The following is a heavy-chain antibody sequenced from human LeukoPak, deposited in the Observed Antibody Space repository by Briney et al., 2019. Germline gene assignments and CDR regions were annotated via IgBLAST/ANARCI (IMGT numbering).Heavy chain of an antibody. D-gene: IGHD3-3*01. CDR2: INPNSGGT. J-gene: IGHJ5*02. CDR3: ARVEGSYYDFWSGYYPNSNWFDP. V-gene: IGHV1-2*02. CDR1: GYTFTGYY. Sequence: ASVKVSCKASGYTFTGYYMHWVRQAPGQGREWMGWINPNSGGTNYAQKFQGRVTMTRDTSISTAYMELSRLRSDDTAVYYCARVEGSYYDFWSGYYPNSNWFDPWGQGTLVTVSS.